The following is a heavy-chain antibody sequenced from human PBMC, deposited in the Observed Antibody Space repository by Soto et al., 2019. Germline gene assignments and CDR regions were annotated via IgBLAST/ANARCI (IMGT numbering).Heavy chain of an antibody. CDR3: AKDTRAVVTVPGAPYYYYYYGMDV. J-gene: IGHJ6*02. CDR1: GFTFDDYT. D-gene: IGHD2-15*01. V-gene: IGHV3-43*01. Sequence: GGSLRLSCAASGFTFDDYTMHWVRQAPGKGLEWVSLISWDGGSTYYADSVKGRFTISGDNSKNSLYLQMNSLRTEDTALYYCAKDTRAVVTVPGAPYYYYYYGMDVWGQGTTVTVSS. CDR2: ISWDGGST.